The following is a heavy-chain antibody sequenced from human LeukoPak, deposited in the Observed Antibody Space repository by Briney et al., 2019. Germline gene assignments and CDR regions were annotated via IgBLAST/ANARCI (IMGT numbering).Heavy chain of an antibody. V-gene: IGHV1-24*01. J-gene: IGHJ4*02. Sequence: ASVKVSCKVSGYTLTELSMHWVRQAPGKGLGWMGGFDPEDGETIYAQKFQGRVTMTEDTSTDTAYMELSSLRSDDTAVYYCARGGQEARYFDWLLDWGQGTLVIVSS. CDR1: GYTLTELS. D-gene: IGHD3-9*01. CDR2: FDPEDGET. CDR3: ARGGQEARYFDWLLD.